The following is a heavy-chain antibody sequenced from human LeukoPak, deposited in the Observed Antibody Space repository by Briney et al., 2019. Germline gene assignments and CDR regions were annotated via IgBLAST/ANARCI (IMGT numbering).Heavy chain of an antibody. CDR3: ARDGRVRGARYYGMDV. Sequence: SETLSLTCAVSGGSISSSNWWSWVRQPPGKGLEWIGEIYHSGSTNYNPSLKSRVTISEDKSKNQFSLKLSSVTAADTAVYYCARDGRVRGARYYGMDVWGKGTTVTVSS. CDR2: IYHSGST. D-gene: IGHD3-10*01. CDR1: GGSISSSNW. V-gene: IGHV4-4*02. J-gene: IGHJ6*04.